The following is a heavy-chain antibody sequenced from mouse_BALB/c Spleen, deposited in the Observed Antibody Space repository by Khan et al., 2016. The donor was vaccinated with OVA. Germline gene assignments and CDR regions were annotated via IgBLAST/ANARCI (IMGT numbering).Heavy chain of an antibody. CDR1: GFTFSDYY. Sequence: EVELVESGGGLVKPGGSLKLSCAASGFTFSDYYMYWVRQTPEKRLEWVATISDGGSYTYYPDSVKGRFTISRDDVKNNLYLQMSSLKSEDTGMSYCARGFYGDPFAYWGQGTLVTVSA. J-gene: IGHJ3*01. D-gene: IGHD2-13*01. V-gene: IGHV5-4*02. CDR3: ARGFYGDPFAY. CDR2: ISDGGSYT.